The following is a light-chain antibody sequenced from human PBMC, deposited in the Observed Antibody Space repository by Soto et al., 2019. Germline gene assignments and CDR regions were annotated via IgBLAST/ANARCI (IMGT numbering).Light chain of an antibody. CDR1: SSDVGGYHY. V-gene: IGLV2-14*01. CDR3: SSYTTGSTWV. J-gene: IGLJ3*02. CDR2: DVN. Sequence: QSALTQPASVSGSPGQSITISCTGTSSDVGGYHYVSWYQQRPGKAPKLIIYDVNNRPSGVSDRFSGSKSGNTASLTISGLQAEDEADYYCSSYTTGSTWVFGGGTKLTVL.